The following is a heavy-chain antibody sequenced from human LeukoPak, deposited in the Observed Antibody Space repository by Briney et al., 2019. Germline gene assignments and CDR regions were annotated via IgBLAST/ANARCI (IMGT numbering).Heavy chain of an antibody. J-gene: IGHJ4*02. V-gene: IGHV1-69*06. D-gene: IGHD2-2*01. CDR2: IMPMFGTA. CDR3: ASGRTDIVVVPATLRNYYFDY. Sequence: ASVKVSCKASGYTFTGYYMHWVRQAPGQGLEWMGGIMPMFGTANYAQKFQGRVTITADKSTSTAYMELSSLRSEDTAVYYCASGRTDIVVVPATLRNYYFDYWGQGTLVTVSS. CDR1: GYTFTGYY.